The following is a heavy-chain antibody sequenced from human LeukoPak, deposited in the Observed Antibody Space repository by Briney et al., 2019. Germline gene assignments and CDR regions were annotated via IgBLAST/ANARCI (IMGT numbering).Heavy chain of an antibody. J-gene: IGHJ3*02. CDR2: TDTSGRYV. CDR3: ARGRSITLLRGVAMSDGFDI. D-gene: IGHD3-10*01. Sequence: PWGSLTLSCAASGFTFSSYSMNWVRQAPGKGLEWVSFTDTSGRYVYYGDSVKGRFTISRDNAKNLLFLQMNGLRAEDTALYYCARGRSITLLRGVAMSDGFDIWGQGAMVAVSS. V-gene: IGHV3-21*06. CDR1: GFTFSSYS.